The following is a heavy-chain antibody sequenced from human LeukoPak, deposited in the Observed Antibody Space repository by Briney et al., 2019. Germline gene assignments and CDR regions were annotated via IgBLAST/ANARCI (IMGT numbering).Heavy chain of an antibody. V-gene: IGHV3-7*01. CDR2: INQDESEK. J-gene: IGHJ4*02. CDR1: GFTLSTYW. D-gene: IGHD3-10*01. CDR3: AGALGSETNDY. Sequence: GGSLRLSCAASGFTLSTYWMSWVRQAPGKGLEWVANINQDESEKYYVDSVKGRFTISRDNAKNSLYLQMNSLRAEDTSVYYCAGALGSETNDYWGQGTLVTVSS.